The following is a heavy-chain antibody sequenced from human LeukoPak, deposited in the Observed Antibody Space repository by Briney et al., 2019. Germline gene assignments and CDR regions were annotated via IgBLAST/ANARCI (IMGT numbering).Heavy chain of an antibody. J-gene: IGHJ4*02. CDR2: IIPILGIA. CDR1: GGTFSSYA. V-gene: IGHV1-69*04. Sequence: GASVKVSCKASGGTFSSYAISWVRQAPGQGLEWMGRIIPILGIANYAQKFQGRVTITADKSTSTAYMELSSLRSEDTAVYYCARGKTAAYYDSTPWEFWGQGTLVTVSS. CDR3: ARGKTAAYYDSTPWEF. D-gene: IGHD3-22*01.